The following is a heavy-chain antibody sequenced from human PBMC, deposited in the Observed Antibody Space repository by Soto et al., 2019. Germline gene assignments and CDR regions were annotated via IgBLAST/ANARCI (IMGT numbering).Heavy chain of an antibody. J-gene: IGHJ6*02. Sequence: GGSLRLSCAASGFTFSSYAMHWVRQAPGKGLEYVSAISSNGGSTYYANSVKGRFTISRDNSKNTLYLQMGSLRAEDMAVSSCARVVRYSGYDCYSYGLDVWGQGTMVTVSS. CDR1: GFTFSSYA. V-gene: IGHV3-64*01. CDR2: ISSNGGST. D-gene: IGHD5-12*01. CDR3: ARVVRYSGYDCYSYGLDV.